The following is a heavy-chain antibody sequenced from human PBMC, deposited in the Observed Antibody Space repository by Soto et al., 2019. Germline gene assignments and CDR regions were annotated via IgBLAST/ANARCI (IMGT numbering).Heavy chain of an antibody. CDR3: ARILYSSQRDGVDV. J-gene: IGHJ6*02. V-gene: IGHV3-23*01. CDR1: GFTFGSYP. Sequence: LRLSCAASGFTFGSYPMTWVRQAPGKGLEWVSSISSGSDTIFYADSVKGRFTISRDNSRTTLYLQMNSLRAEDMAIYYCARILYSSQRDGVDVWGQGTTVTVSS. CDR2: ISSGSDTI. D-gene: IGHD2-8*01.